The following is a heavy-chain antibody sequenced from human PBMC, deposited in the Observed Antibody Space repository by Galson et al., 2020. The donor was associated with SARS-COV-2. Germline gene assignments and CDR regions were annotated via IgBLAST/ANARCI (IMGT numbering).Heavy chain of an antibody. CDR1: GGSFSGYN. Sequence: SETLSLTFAVSGGSFSGYNCNWICQPPATGLEWNWEINNSGTSNNNPNLTRKVPMSVETSKNKFSLKLSSVTAANTAVYYCAKRNELVWFGQLLLSKYNYGMDVWGQGTTVTVSS. J-gene: IGHJ6*02. CDR2: INNSGTS. V-gene: IGHV4-34*01. CDR3: AKRNELVWFGQLLLSKYNYGMDV. D-gene: IGHD3-10*01.